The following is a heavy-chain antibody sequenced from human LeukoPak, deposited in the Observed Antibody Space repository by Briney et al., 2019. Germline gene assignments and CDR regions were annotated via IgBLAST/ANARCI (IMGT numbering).Heavy chain of an antibody. CDR2: IKQDGSEK. V-gene: IGHV3-7*01. Sequence: PGGSLRLSCAASGFTFDDYGMSWVRQAPGKGLEWVANIKQDGSEKYYVDSVKGRFTISRDNAKNSLYLQMNSLRAEDTAVYYCARVIADYYYYYYMDVWGKGTTVTVSS. D-gene: IGHD6-13*01. J-gene: IGHJ6*03. CDR3: ARVIADYYYYYYMDV. CDR1: GFTFDDYG.